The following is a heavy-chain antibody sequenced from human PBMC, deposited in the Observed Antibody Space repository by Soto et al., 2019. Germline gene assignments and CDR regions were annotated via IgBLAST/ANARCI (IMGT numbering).Heavy chain of an antibody. CDR3: ASSYGDYGPSYYYTDV. D-gene: IGHD4-17*01. V-gene: IGHV1-69*02. J-gene: IGHJ6*03. CDR1: GGTFSSYT. Sequence: QVQLVQSGAEVKKPGSSVKVSCKASGGTFSSYTISWVRQAPGQGLEWMGRIIPILGIANYAQKFQGRVTITADKSTSTAYMELSSLSSEDKGVYYCASSYGDYGPSYYYTDVWGKGTTVTVSS. CDR2: IIPILGIA.